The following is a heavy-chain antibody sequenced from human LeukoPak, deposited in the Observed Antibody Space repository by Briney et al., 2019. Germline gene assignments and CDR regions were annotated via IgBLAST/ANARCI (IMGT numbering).Heavy chain of an antibody. V-gene: IGHV3-30*02. D-gene: IGHD5-24*01. Sequence: GGSLRLSCAASGFTFSSYGMHWVRQAPGKGLEWVAFIRYDGSNKYYADSVKGRFTISRDNSKNTLYLQMNSLRAEDTAVYYCANLYRDGYIVDYWGQGTLVTVSS. CDR1: GFTFSSYG. CDR3: ANLYRDGYIVDY. CDR2: IRYDGSNK. J-gene: IGHJ4*02.